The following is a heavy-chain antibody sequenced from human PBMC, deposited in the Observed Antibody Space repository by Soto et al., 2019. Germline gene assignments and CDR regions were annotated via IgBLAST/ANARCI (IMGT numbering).Heavy chain of an antibody. CDR1: GGSISSSSYY. Sequence: SETLSLTCTVSGGSISSSSYYWGWIRQPPGKGLEWIGSIYYSGSTYYNPSLKSRVTISVYTSKNQFSLKLSSVTAADTAVYYCARSWSGYYYGMDVWGQGTTVTVSS. CDR3: ARSWSGYYYGMDV. CDR2: IYYSGST. V-gene: IGHV4-39*01. J-gene: IGHJ6*02. D-gene: IGHD3-3*01.